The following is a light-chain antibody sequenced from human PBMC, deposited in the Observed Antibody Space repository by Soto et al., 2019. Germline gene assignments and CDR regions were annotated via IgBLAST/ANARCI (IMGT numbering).Light chain of an antibody. Sequence: QAVVAQPPSVSGAPGQRVTISCTGSSSNIGAGSDVQWYQQLPGTAPKLLIYGNSNRPSGVPDRFSGSKSGTSASLAITGLQAEDEADYYCQSYDRSLSGVVFGGGTKLTVL. J-gene: IGLJ2*01. CDR3: QSYDRSLSGVV. CDR2: GNS. V-gene: IGLV1-40*01. CDR1: SSNIGAGSD.